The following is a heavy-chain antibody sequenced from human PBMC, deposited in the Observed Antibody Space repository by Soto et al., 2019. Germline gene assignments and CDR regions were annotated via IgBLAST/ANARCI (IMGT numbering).Heavy chain of an antibody. J-gene: IGHJ4*02. CDR1: GFSVRTSGVG. V-gene: IGHV2-5*01. CDR3: ARGYCSGGTCYPPFDS. D-gene: IGHD2-15*01. Sequence: QITLKESGPTLVKPTQTLTLTCTFSGFSVRTSGVGVGWIRQPPGKALEWLALFYWNDDKRYSPSLKSRLTITKDTSKNQVVLTLTNMVYVDTATYYCARGYCSGGTCYPPFDSWGQGTLVTVSS. CDR2: FYWNDDK.